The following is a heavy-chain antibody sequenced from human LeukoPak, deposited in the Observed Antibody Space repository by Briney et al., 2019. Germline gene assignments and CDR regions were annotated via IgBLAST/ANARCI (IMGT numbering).Heavy chain of an antibody. Sequence: PSETLSLTCTVSGGSIISSYYYWGWIRQPPGKGLEWIGSIHYSGSTYYNPSLKSRVTVSVDTSKNQFSLKLNSVTAADTAVYYCARLPSSSWLNWFDPWGQGTLVTVSS. CDR3: ARLPSSSWLNWFDP. J-gene: IGHJ5*02. CDR1: GGSIISSYYY. D-gene: IGHD6-13*01. CDR2: IHYSGST. V-gene: IGHV4-39*01.